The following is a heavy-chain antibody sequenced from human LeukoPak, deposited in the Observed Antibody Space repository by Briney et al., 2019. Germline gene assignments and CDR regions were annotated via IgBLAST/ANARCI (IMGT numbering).Heavy chain of an antibody. CDR1: GGTFSSYA. CDR3: ASVLWFGELLSPYLDY. Sequence: SVKVSCKASGGTFSSYAISWVRQAPGQGLEWMGRIIPIFGTANYAQRFQGRVTITTDESTSTAYMELSSLRSEDTAVYYCASVLWFGELLSPYLDYWGQGTLVTVSS. D-gene: IGHD3-10*01. J-gene: IGHJ4*02. CDR2: IIPIFGTA. V-gene: IGHV1-69*05.